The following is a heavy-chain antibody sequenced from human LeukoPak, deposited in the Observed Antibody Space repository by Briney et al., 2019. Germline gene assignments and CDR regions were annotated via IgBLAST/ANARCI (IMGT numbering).Heavy chain of an antibody. CDR1: GYTFTRYA. CDR2: INTNTGNP. J-gene: IGHJ3*02. CDR3: ARARSGWTSDAFDI. D-gene: IGHD6-19*01. V-gene: IGHV7-4-1*02. Sequence: ASVKVSCKASGYTFTRYAMNWVRQAPGQGLEWMGWINTNTGNPTYAQGFTGRFVFSLDTSVSTAYLQISSLKAEDTAVYYCARARSGWTSDAFDIWGQGTMVTVSS.